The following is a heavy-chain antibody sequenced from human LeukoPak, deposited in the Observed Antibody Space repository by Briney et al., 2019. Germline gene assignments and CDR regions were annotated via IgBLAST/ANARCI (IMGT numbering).Heavy chain of an antibody. Sequence: SETLSLTCTVSGGSISSGGYSWSWIRQHPGKGLEWIGYIYYSGSTYYNPSLKSRVTISVDTSKNQFSLKLSSVTAADTAVYYCARDLGYGSGSYYNVYYYGMDVWGQGTTVTVSS. D-gene: IGHD3-10*01. V-gene: IGHV4-31*03. CDR1: GGSISSGGYS. J-gene: IGHJ6*02. CDR3: ARDLGYGSGSYYNVYYYGMDV. CDR2: IYYSGST.